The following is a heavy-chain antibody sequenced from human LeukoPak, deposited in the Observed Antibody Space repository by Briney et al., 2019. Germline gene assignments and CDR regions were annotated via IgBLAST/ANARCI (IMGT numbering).Heavy chain of an antibody. Sequence: GGSLRLSCAASGLTFKNYWMSWVRQAPGKGLEWVANIKQDGSVKQYVDPVKGRFTISRDNAKNSLYLQMNSLRVEDTAVYYRAAGDVFDIWGQGTMVTVSS. CDR2: IKQDGSVK. V-gene: IGHV3-7*01. D-gene: IGHD3-10*01. CDR1: GLTFKNYW. J-gene: IGHJ3*02. CDR3: AAGDVFDI.